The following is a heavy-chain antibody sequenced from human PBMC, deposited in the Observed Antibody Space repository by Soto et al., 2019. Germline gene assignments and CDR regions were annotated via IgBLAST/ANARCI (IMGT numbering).Heavy chain of an antibody. D-gene: IGHD3-16*01. J-gene: IGHJ4*02. CDR3: ARLRGGCPADF. CDR2: IYYRGNT. CDR1: GGSISNNNYH. Sequence: LSLTCSVSGGSISNNNYHWGWIRQPPGKGLEWMGSIYYRGNTYYNPSLRSRITISVDTSRNQFSLALSSVTAADTAVYFCARLRGGCPADFWGQGTLVTVSS. V-gene: IGHV4-39*01.